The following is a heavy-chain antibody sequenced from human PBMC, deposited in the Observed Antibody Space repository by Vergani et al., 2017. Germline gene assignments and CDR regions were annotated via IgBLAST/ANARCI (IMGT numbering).Heavy chain of an antibody. J-gene: IGHJ4*02. CDR1: GGSFSGYY. CDR2: INHSGST. CDR3: ARVRRFGYYVRFDY. Sequence: QVQLQQWGAGLLKPSETLSLTCAVYGGSFSGYYWSWIRQPPGKGLEWIGEINHSGSTNYNPSLKSRVTISVDTSKNQFSLKLSSVTAADTAVYYCARVRRFGYYVRFDYWGQGTLVTVSS. V-gene: IGHV4-34*01. D-gene: IGHD4-17*01.